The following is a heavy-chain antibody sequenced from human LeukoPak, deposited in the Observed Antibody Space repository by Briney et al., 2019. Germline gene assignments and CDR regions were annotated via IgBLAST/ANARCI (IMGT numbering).Heavy chain of an antibody. CDR2: ISAYNGNT. V-gene: IGHV1-18*01. Sequence: ASVKVSCKASGYTFTSYGISWVRQAPGQGLEWMGWISAYNGNTNYAQKVQGRVTMTTDTSTSTAYMELRSLRSDDTAVYYCARVEGWDGYNTRFGYWGQGTLVTVSS. CDR1: GYTFTSYG. D-gene: IGHD5-24*01. CDR3: ARVEGWDGYNTRFGY. J-gene: IGHJ4*02.